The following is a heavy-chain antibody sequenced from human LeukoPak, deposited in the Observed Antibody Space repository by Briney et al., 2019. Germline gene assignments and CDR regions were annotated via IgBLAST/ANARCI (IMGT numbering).Heavy chain of an antibody. J-gene: IGHJ4*02. CDR3: ARDCSGGSCYPGDY. CDR2: IYSGGRT. Sequence: GGSLRLSCAASGFTFSSNYMSWVRQAPGKGLEWVSVIYSGGRTYYSDSVKGRFTISRDNSKDTLYLQMNSLRVEDTAVYYCARDCSGGSCYPGDYWGQGTLVTVSS. CDR1: GFTFSSNY. V-gene: IGHV3-66*01. D-gene: IGHD2-15*01.